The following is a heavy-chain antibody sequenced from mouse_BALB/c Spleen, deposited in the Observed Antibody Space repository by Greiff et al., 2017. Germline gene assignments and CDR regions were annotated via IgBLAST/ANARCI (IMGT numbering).Heavy chain of an antibody. Sequence: EVQLVEPGGGLVQPQGSLKLSCAASGFTFNTYAMNWVRLAPGKGLEWVARIRSKSNNYATYYADSVKDRFTISRDDSQSMLYLQMNNLKTEDTAMYYCVRNYYGSSTSGYCDGWGAGTTVTVSS. D-gene: IGHD1-1*01. CDR3: VRNYYGSSTSGYCDG. J-gene: IGHJ1*01. CDR1: GFTFNTYA. CDR2: IRSKSNNYAT. V-gene: IGHV10-1*02.